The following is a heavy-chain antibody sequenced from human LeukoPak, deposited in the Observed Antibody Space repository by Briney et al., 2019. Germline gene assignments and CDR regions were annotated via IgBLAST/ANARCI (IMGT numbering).Heavy chain of an antibody. Sequence: GGSLRLSCAASGFSFNSDWMDWVRQAPGRGLEWVANIKHDGSEKNCLDSVKGRFTISRDNAQNSLYLQMNGLRVEDSAVYYCTRRLDDWGQGTLVTVSS. CDR3: TRRLDD. V-gene: IGHV3-7*01. CDR2: IKHDGSEK. D-gene: IGHD3-16*01. CDR1: GFSFNSDW. J-gene: IGHJ4*02.